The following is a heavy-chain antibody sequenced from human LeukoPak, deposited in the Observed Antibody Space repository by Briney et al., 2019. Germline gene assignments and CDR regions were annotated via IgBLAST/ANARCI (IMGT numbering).Heavy chain of an antibody. V-gene: IGHV3-30*04. CDR2: ISYDGSNK. CDR3: AREAPYSSSFFDY. J-gene: IGHJ4*02. Sequence: PGGSLRLSCAASGFTFSSYAMHWVRQAPGKGLEWVAVISYDGSNKYYADSVKGRFTISRDNSKNTLYLQMNSLRAEDTAVYYCAREAPYSSSFFDYWGQGTLVTVSS. D-gene: IGHD6-6*01. CDR1: GFTFSSYA.